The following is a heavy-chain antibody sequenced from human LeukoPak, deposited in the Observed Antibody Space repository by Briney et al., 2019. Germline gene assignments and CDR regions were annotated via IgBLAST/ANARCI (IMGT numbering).Heavy chain of an antibody. CDR1: GGSISSSSYY. CDR3: ARDGVVVITPGNAFDI. V-gene: IGHV4-39*07. J-gene: IGHJ3*02. Sequence: SETLSLTCTVSGGSISSSSYYWGWIRQPPGKGLEWIGSIYYSGSTYYNPSLKSRVTISVDTSKNQFSLKLNSVTAADAAVYYCARDGVVVITPGNAFDIWGQGTMVTVSS. CDR2: IYYSGST. D-gene: IGHD3-22*01.